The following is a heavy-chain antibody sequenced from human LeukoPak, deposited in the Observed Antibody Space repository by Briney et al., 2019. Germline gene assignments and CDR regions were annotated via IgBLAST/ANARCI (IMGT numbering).Heavy chain of an antibody. CDR1: SFTFSSST. Sequence: GGSLRLSCAASSFTFSSSTMNWVRQAPGKGLEWVSSISSSSTYINYADSVKGRFTISRDNARNSLYLQMNSLRAEGTAVYYCAREYNSPNRFDYWGQGTLVSVSS. D-gene: IGHD1-20*01. CDR2: ISSSSTYI. CDR3: AREYNSPNRFDY. V-gene: IGHV3-21*01. J-gene: IGHJ4*02.